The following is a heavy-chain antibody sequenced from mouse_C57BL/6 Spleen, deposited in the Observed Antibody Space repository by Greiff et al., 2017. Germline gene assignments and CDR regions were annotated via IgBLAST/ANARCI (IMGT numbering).Heavy chain of an antibody. V-gene: IGHV1-54*01. CDR1: GYAFTNYL. D-gene: IGHD1-1*02. CDR3: ASGYYGYYAMDY. Sequence: VQLQQSGAELVRPGTSVKVSCKASGYAFTNYLIEWVKQRPGQGLEWIGVINPGSGGTNYNEKFKGKATLTADTSSSTAYMQLSSLTSEDSAVDFCASGYYGYYAMDYWGQGTSVTVSS. CDR2: INPGSGGT. J-gene: IGHJ4*01.